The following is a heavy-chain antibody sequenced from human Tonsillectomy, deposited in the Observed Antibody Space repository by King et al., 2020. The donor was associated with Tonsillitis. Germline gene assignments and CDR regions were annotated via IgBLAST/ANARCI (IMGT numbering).Heavy chain of an antibody. V-gene: IGHV5-51*01. CDR3: ARSHGDYVGLED. Sequence: QLVQSGAEVKKPGESLKISCKGSGFNFTSYWIGWVRQMPGKGLEWMGIIYPADSETRYSPSFQGQVTISVDKPINTAYLQWSSLKASDTAMYYCARSHGDYVGLEDWGQGTLVTVSS. CDR1: GFNFTSYW. D-gene: IGHD4-17*01. J-gene: IGHJ4*02. CDR2: IYPADSET.